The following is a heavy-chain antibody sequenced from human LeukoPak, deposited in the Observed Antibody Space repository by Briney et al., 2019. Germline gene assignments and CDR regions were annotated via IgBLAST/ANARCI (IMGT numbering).Heavy chain of an antibody. CDR1: GYTFTSYG. CDR3: ARESNGGYGFDF. CDR2: ISAQNGNT. V-gene: IGHV1-18*01. Sequence: ASVKVSCKASGYTFTSYGISWVRQAPGQGLEWMGWISAQNGNTNYLQQFLGRVTMTRDTSASTAYMELRSLKSDDTAVYFCARESNGGYGFDFWGQGTLVTVAS. D-gene: IGHD5-12*01. J-gene: IGHJ4*02.